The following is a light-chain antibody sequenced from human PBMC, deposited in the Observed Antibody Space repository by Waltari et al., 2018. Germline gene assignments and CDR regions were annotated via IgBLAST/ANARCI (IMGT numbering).Light chain of an antibody. CDR3: SSYISSSTLEL. V-gene: IGLV2-14*03. Sequence: QSALTQPASVSGSPGQSITIPCTGTTSDVGAYTYVSWYQQHPGKSPKLIIFDFSNRPSGVSNRFSGSKSGNTASLTISGLQAEDEADYYCSSYISSSTLELFGGGTSLTVL. J-gene: IGLJ2*01. CDR2: DFS. CDR1: TSDVGAYTY.